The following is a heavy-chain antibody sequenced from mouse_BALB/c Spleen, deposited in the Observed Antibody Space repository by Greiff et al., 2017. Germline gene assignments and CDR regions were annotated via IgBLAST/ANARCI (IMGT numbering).Heavy chain of an antibody. D-gene: IGHD2-4*01. V-gene: IGHV5-9-1*01. CDR2: ISSGGSYT. Sequence: EVMLVESGGGLVKPGGSLKLSCAASGFTFSSYAMSWVRQTPEKRLEWVATISSGGSYTYYPDSVKGRFTISRDNAKNTLYLQMSSLRSEDTAMYYCAREGTTMITTAMDYWGQGTSVTVSS. J-gene: IGHJ4*01. CDR3: AREGTTMITTAMDY. CDR1: GFTFSSYA.